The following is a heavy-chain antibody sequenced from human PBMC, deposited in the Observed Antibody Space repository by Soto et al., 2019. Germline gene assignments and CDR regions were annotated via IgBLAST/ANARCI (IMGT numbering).Heavy chain of an antibody. CDR1: GYTFTSYY. CDR2: INPSGGST. J-gene: IGHJ6*02. Sequence: ASVKVSCKASGYTFTSYYMHWVRQAPGQGLEWMGIINPSGGSTSYAQKFQGRVTMTRDTSTSTVYMELSSLRSEDTAVYYCARERQQLGNYYYYGMDVWGQGTTVTVSS. CDR3: ARERQQLGNYYYYGMDV. D-gene: IGHD6-13*01. V-gene: IGHV1-46*01.